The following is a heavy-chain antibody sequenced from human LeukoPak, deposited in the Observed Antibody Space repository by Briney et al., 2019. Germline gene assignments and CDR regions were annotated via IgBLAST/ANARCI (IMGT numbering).Heavy chain of an antibody. CDR3: VKDMGEDKQTTIAYDY. V-gene: IGHV3-9*01. CDR1: GFSLDDHT. Sequence: GGSLSLSCAASGFSLDDHTMHWVRQAPGKGLEWVSSITWNSGKIAYAESVKGRFSISRDNANSSLHLQMNSLRPEDTAWYYCVKDMGEDKQTTIAYDYWGQGTRVT. CDR2: ITWNSGKI. J-gene: IGHJ4*02. D-gene: IGHD4-17*01.